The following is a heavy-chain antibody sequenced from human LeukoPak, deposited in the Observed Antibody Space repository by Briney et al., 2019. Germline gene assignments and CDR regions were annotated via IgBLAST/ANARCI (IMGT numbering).Heavy chain of an antibody. D-gene: IGHD5-18*01. Sequence: SETLSLTCTVSGGSISSYYWSWIRQPPGKGLGWIGEINHSGSTNYNPSLKSRVTISVDTSKNQFSLKLSSVTAADTAVYYCARARGYSYGYARSHFDYWGQGTLVTVSS. J-gene: IGHJ4*02. CDR2: INHSGST. CDR1: GGSISSYY. CDR3: ARARGYSYGYARSHFDY. V-gene: IGHV4-34*01.